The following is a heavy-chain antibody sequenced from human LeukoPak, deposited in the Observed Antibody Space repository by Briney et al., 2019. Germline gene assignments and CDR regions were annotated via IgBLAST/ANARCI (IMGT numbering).Heavy chain of an antibody. Sequence: PGGSLRLSCAASGFTFSNYWMHWVRQAPGKGLVWVSRISTDGSSTSYADFVKGRFTISRDNAKNTLYLQMNSLRAEDTAVYYCARDSAYCGGDCYSFAYWGQGTLVTVS. V-gene: IGHV3-74*01. J-gene: IGHJ4*02. D-gene: IGHD2-21*02. CDR1: GFTFSNYW. CDR3: ARDSAYCGGDCYSFAY. CDR2: ISTDGSST.